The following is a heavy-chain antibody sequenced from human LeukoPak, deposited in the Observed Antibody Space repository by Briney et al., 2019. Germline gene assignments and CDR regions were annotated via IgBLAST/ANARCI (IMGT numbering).Heavy chain of an antibody. V-gene: IGHV4-59*08. CDR1: GGSISSDY. J-gene: IGHJ6*03. Sequence: SETLSLTCTVSGGSISSDYWSWIRQPPGKGLEWIGYVYYSGSTNYNPSLESRVTISVDMSRNHFSLKLISVTAADTAVYYCARLIMGSGYTYYNYYMDVWGRGTTVTVSS. D-gene: IGHD5-18*01. CDR2: VYYSGST. CDR3: ARLIMGSGYTYYNYYMDV.